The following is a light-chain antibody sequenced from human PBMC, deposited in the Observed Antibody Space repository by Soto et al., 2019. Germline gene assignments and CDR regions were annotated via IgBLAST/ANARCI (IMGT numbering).Light chain of an antibody. CDR1: QDIRNY. CDR3: QQYDNLTLT. V-gene: IGKV1-33*01. Sequence: DIQMTQSPSSPSAFTWAMVPSLLQEIQDIRNYLNWYQQTXGKAPKXXIYDASNLETGVPSRFSGSGSGTDCTCTISSLQPEDIATYYCQQYDNLTLTFGGGTKVDIK. J-gene: IGKJ4*01. CDR2: DAS.